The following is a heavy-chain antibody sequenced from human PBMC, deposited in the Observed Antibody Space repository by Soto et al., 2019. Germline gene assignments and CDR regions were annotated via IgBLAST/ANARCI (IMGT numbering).Heavy chain of an antibody. CDR3: ARARDDFWSGTNWFDP. D-gene: IGHD3-3*01. CDR2: IFSNDEK. V-gene: IGHV2-26*01. J-gene: IGHJ5*02. CDR1: GFSLSNARMG. Sequence: SGPTLVNPTQTLTLTCTVSGFSLSNARMGVSWIRQPPGKALEWLAHIFSNDEKSYSTSLKSRLTISKDTSKSQVVLTMTNMDPVDTATYYCARARDDFWSGTNWFDPWGQGTLVTVSS.